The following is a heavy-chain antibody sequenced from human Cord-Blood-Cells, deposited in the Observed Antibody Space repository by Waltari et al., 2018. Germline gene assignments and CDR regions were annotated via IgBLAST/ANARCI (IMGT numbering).Heavy chain of an antibody. J-gene: IGHJ4*02. Sequence: QVQLQQWGAGLLKPSETLSLTCAVYGGSFSGYYWSWIRQPPGKGLEWIGEINNSGSTNYNPSLKSRVTISVDTSKNQFSLKLSSVTAADTAVYYCAREGSSSYDYWGQGTLVTVSS. CDR1: GGSFSGYY. CDR2: INNSGST. CDR3: AREGSSSYDY. D-gene: IGHD6-6*01. V-gene: IGHV4-34*01.